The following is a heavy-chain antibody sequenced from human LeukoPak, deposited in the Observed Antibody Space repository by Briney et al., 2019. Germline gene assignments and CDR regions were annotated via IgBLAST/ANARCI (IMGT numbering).Heavy chain of an antibody. V-gene: IGHV4-4*07. J-gene: IGHJ4*02. CDR3: ARVGIAVAGTVFDY. CDR1: GGSISSYY. D-gene: IGHD6-19*01. Sequence: KPSETLSLTCTVSGGSISSYYWSWIRQPAGKGLEWIGRIYTSGSTNYNPSLKSRVTMSVDTSKNQFSLKLSSVTAADTAVYYCARVGIAVAGTVFDYWGQGTLVTVSS. CDR2: IYTSGST.